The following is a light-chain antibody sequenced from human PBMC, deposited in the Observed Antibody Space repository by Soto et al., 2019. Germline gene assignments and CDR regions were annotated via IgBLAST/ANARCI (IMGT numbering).Light chain of an antibody. Sequence: EIVLTQSPATLSLSPGERATLSCRASQSVNIYLAWYQQKPGQPPRLLIYGASSRATGIPDRFSASGSGTDFTLTISRLEPEDFAVYYCQQYGTSPTTFGQGTKVDIK. CDR1: QSVNIY. V-gene: IGKV3-20*01. CDR3: QQYGTSPTT. CDR2: GAS. J-gene: IGKJ1*01.